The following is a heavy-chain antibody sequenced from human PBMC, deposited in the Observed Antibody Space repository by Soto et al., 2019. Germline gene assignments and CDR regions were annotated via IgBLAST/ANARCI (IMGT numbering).Heavy chain of an antibody. CDR3: ARGGHVVVVTAGSDY. CDR2: VNPSGGHT. CDR1: GYTFTDYY. V-gene: IGHV1-46*03. J-gene: IGHJ4*02. Sequence: QVQLVQSGAEVKKPGASVKVSCKASGYTFTDYYIHWVRQAPGQGLEWMGTVNPSGGHTTYAQNFLGRMTIPRDTPTRTSYMELTSRTSEDTAVYYCARGGHVVVVTAGSDYWGQGTLVTVSS. D-gene: IGHD2-21*02.